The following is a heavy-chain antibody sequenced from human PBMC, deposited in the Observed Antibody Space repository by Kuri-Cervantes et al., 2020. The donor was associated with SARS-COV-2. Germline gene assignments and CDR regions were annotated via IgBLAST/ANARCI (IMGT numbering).Heavy chain of an antibody. Sequence: SETLSLTCTVSGGSISSYYWSWIRQPPGKGLEWIGYIYYSGSTNYNPSLKSRVTISVDTSKNQFSLKLSSVTAADTAVYYCARHRYDYGDYVPEAKYYYYYYMDVWGKGTTVTVSS. CDR2: IYYSGST. CDR3: ARHRYDYGDYVPEAKYYYYYYMDV. CDR1: GGSISSYY. V-gene: IGHV4-59*08. J-gene: IGHJ6*03. D-gene: IGHD4-17*01.